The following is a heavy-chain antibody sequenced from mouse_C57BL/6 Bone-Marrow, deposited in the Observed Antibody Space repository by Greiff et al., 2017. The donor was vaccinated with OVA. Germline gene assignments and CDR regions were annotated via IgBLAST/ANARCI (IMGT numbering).Heavy chain of an antibody. D-gene: IGHD2-1*01. CDR1: GYTFTDYY. CDR3: ARKGGIYPGVWFAY. Sequence: EVQLQQSGPVLVKPGASVKMSCKASGYTFTDYYMNWVKQSHGKSLEWIGVINPYNGGTSYNQKFKGKATLTVDKSSSTAYMELNSLTSEDSAVYYCARKGGIYPGVWFAYWGQGTLVTVSA. CDR2: INPYNGGT. V-gene: IGHV1-19*01. J-gene: IGHJ3*01.